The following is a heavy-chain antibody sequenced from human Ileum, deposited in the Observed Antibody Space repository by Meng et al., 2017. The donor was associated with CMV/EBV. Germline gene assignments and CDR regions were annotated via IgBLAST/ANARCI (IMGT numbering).Heavy chain of an antibody. D-gene: IGHD3-10*01. V-gene: IGHV3-7*01. CDR2: IKQDGSEI. J-gene: IGHJ4*02. CDR3: ARDPYHGALDY. Sequence: GGSLRLSCAASGFTFRSYWMSWVRQAPGKGLEWVANIKQDGSEINYVDSVEGRFTIPRDNAKNSLYLQMNSLRAEDTAVYYCARDPYHGALDYWGQGTLVTVSS. CDR1: GFTFRSYW.